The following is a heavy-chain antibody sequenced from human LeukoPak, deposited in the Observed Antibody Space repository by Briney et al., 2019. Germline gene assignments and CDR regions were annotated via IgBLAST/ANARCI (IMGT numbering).Heavy chain of an antibody. Sequence: ASVKVSCKASGYTFTSYYMHWVRQAPGQGLERMGIINPSGGSTSYAQKFQGRVTMTRDTSTSTVYMELSSLRSEDTAVYYCARDPSGTGSSSWSKDAFDIWGQGTMATVSS. CDR2: INPSGGST. J-gene: IGHJ3*02. CDR3: ARDPSGTGSSSWSKDAFDI. CDR1: GYTFTSYY. D-gene: IGHD6-13*01. V-gene: IGHV1-46*01.